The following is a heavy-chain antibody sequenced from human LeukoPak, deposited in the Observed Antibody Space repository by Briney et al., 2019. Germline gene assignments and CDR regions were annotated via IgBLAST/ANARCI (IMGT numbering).Heavy chain of an antibody. CDR1: GLTFNNAW. Sequence: GGSLRLSCAVSGLTFNNAWMTWVRQAPGKGLEWVSSIRGSDGSTYYADSVKGRFAISRDNSKNTLYLQMNSLRAEDTAVYYCAKDVYGDYGGLDYWGQGTLVTVSS. V-gene: IGHV3-23*01. J-gene: IGHJ4*02. D-gene: IGHD4-17*01. CDR3: AKDVYGDYGGLDY. CDR2: IRGSDGST.